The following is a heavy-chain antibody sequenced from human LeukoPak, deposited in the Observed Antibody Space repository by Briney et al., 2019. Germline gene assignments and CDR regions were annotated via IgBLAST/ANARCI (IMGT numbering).Heavy chain of an antibody. D-gene: IGHD3-3*01. CDR3: ARVLGIGVVIISDYYYGMDV. J-gene: IGHJ6*02. CDR2: ISYDGSNK. CDR1: GFTFSSYA. V-gene: IGHV3-30-3*01. Sequence: GGSLRLSCAASGFTFSSYAMHWVRQAPGRGLEWVAVISYDGSNKYYADSVKGRFTISRDNSKNTLYLQMNSLRAEDTAVYYCARVLGIGVVIISDYYYGMDVWGQGTTVTVSS.